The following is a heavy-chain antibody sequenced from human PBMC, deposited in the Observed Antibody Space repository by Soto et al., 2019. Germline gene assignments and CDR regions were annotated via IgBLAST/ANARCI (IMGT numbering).Heavy chain of an antibody. Sequence: QVQLVESGGGVVQPGRSLRLSCAASGFTFSTYAMHWVRQPPAKGWGGVAVLSYDGSNKYYADPVKGRFTISRDNSKNTLYLQMNSLRAEDTAVYYCARVVPAAMYYYYGMDVWGQGTTVTVSS. V-gene: IGHV3-30*03. CDR1: GFTFSTYA. J-gene: IGHJ6*02. D-gene: IGHD2-2*01. CDR2: LSYDGSNK. CDR3: ARVVPAAMYYYYGMDV.